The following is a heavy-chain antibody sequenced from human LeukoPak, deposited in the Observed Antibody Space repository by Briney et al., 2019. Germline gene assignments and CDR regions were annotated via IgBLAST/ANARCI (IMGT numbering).Heavy chain of an antibody. CDR2: IKQDGSEK. Sequence: GGSLRLSCAASGFTFSRFWMSWVRQAPGKGLEWVANIKQDGSEKYYVDSVKGRFTISRDNAKNSLYLQMNSLRAEDTVVFYCARDGTYTDYDPDFDIWGQGTLVTVSS. D-gene: IGHD5-12*01. J-gene: IGHJ4*02. CDR1: GFTFSRFW. CDR3: ARDGTYTDYDPDFDI. V-gene: IGHV3-7*04.